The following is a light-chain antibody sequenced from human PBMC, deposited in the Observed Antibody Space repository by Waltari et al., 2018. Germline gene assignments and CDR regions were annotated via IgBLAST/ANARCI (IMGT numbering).Light chain of an antibody. CDR3: CSYRTPDTLV. Sequence: QSALTQPASVSGSPGQSITIHCTGTSSDIGADNFVPWYQQHPGKAPKFMIYDVSYRPSGVSSRFSGSKSGNTASLTISGLQIEDEADYYCCSYRTPDTLVFGTGTKVTVL. V-gene: IGLV2-14*03. CDR2: DVS. J-gene: IGLJ1*01. CDR1: SSDIGADNF.